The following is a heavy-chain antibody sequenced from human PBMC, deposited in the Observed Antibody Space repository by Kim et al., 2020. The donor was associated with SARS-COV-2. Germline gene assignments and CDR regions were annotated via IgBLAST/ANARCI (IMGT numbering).Heavy chain of an antibody. V-gene: IGHV4-4*07. Sequence: SETLSLTCTVSGGSITSYYWSWIRQPAGKGLEWIGHIYNSGNTNYNPSLKSRVTMSVDTSKNQFSLTLTSVIAADTAIYYCAREVNYDSSGRYFQHWGQGTLVTVSS. CDR1: GGSITSYY. CDR2: IYNSGNT. D-gene: IGHD3-22*01. J-gene: IGHJ1*01. CDR3: AREVNYDSSGRYFQH.